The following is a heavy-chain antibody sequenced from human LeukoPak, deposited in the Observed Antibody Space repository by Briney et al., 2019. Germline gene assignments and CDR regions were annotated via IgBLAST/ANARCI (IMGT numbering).Heavy chain of an antibody. Sequence: GASVKVSCKASGYTFTNHGVHWVRQAPGQGLEWLGWMSTFNGYTNYALKFQGRVTMTTDTSTNTVYMELRSLTSNDTAVYYCARGSTKVTSVIHMDVWGEGTTVTVSS. CDR3: ARGSTKVTSVIHMDV. J-gene: IGHJ6*03. CDR1: GYTFTNHG. V-gene: IGHV1-18*01. CDR2: MSTFNGYT. D-gene: IGHD4-11*01.